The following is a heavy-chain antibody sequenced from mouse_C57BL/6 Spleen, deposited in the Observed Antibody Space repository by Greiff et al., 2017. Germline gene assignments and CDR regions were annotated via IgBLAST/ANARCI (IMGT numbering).Heavy chain of an antibody. Sequence: VQLQQPGAELVKPGASVKLSCKASGYTFTSYWMHWVKQRPGQGLEWIGMIDPNSGSTNYNEKFKSKATLTVDKSSSTAYMQLSSLTSEDSAVYYCASYGYDPYYFDYWGQGTTLTVSS. D-gene: IGHD2-2*01. CDR1: GYTFTSYW. V-gene: IGHV1-64*01. CDR3: ASYGYDPYYFDY. J-gene: IGHJ2*01. CDR2: IDPNSGST.